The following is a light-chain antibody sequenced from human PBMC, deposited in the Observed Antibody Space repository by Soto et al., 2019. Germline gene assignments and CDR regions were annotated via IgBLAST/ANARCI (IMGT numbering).Light chain of an antibody. V-gene: IGKV3-15*01. CDR1: QSVRSN. J-gene: IGKJ1*01. CDR2: GVS. CDR3: QQYNSWPPWT. Sequence: EIVMTQSPATLSVSPGERATLSCRASQSVRSNLAWYQQKPGQAPRLLIYGVSTRATGIPARFSGSGSETEFTLTISSLQSEDFAVYYCQQYNSWPPWTFGQGTNVEVQ.